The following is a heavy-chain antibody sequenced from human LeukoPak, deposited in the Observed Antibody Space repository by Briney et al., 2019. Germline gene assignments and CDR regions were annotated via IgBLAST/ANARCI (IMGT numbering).Heavy chain of an antibody. CDR2: MSSSGIS. D-gene: IGHD6-19*01. Sequence: PSQTLALTCTVSNGSTSSDTYFWRWIRQPAGKGLEWIGRMSSSGISTYSPSLKSRVTISIDTSRNQFSMNLNSVTAADAAVYYCAKGAGPPWFDPWGQGTLVTVSS. V-gene: IGHV4-61*02. CDR3: AKGAGPPWFDP. J-gene: IGHJ5*02. CDR1: NGSTSSDTYF.